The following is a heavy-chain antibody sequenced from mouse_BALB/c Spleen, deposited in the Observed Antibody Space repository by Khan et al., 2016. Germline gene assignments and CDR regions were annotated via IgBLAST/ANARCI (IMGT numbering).Heavy chain of an antibody. Sequence: VQLKESGPGLVKPSQSLSLTCTVTGFSITSDYAWNWIRQFPGNKLEWMGYISHSGTTRYNPSPQSRISITRTPSKNQSFLPLNSVTTEDTATYYCGRSLFYYAFDYWGQGTSVTVSS. V-gene: IGHV3-2*02. J-gene: IGHJ4*01. CDR2: ISHSGTT. CDR3: GRSLFYYAFDY. CDR1: GFSITSDYA.